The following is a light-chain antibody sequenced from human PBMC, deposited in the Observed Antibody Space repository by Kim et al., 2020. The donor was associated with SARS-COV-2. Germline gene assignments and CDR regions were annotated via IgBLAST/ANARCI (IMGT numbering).Light chain of an antibody. CDR2: AAS. Sequence: DIQMSQSPSAMSASVGDRVTITCRASQDISNSLAWFQQRPGKVPRRLIYAASSLQSGVSSRFSGSGSGTEFTLTISSLQPEDFATYYCLQHSNYPLTFGGGTKVEIK. J-gene: IGKJ4*01. CDR1: QDISNS. V-gene: IGKV1-17*03. CDR3: LQHSNYPLT.